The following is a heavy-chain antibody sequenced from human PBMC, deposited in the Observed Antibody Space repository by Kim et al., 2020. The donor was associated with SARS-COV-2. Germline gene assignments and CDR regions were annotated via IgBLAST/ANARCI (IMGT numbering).Heavy chain of an antibody. D-gene: IGHD2-8*01. Sequence: SVKGRITSARDNAKNSLYLQMNSLRAEDTAVYYCAKGVQGRATIGGFFDSWGQGTLVTVSS. V-gene: IGHV3-21*01. J-gene: IGHJ4*02. CDR3: AKGVQGRATIGGFFDS.